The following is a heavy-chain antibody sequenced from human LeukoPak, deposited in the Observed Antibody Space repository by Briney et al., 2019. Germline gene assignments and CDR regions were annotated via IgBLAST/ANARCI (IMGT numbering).Heavy chain of an antibody. CDR3: ARRIVAAAGNFDY. V-gene: IGHV4-39*01. J-gene: IGHJ4*02. CDR2: IYYSGST. D-gene: IGHD6-13*01. CDR1: GGSISSYY. Sequence: PSETLSLTCTVSGGSISSYYWGWIRQPPGKGLEWIGSIYYSGSTYYNPSLKSRVTISVDTSKNQFSLKLSSVTAADTAVYYCARRIVAAAGNFDYWGQGTLVTVSS.